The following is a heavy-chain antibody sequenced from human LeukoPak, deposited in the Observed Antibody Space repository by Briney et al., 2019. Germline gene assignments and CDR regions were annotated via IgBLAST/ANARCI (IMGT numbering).Heavy chain of an antibody. D-gene: IGHD5-12*01. J-gene: IGHJ4*02. V-gene: IGHV4-34*01. CDR3: ARTSTIVATISYYFDY. CDR2: INHSGST. Sequence: SETLSLTCAVYGGSFSGYYWSWIRQPPGRGLEWIGEINHSGSTNYNPSHKSRVTISVDTSKNQFSLKLSSVTAADTAVYYCARTSTIVATISYYFDYWGQGTLVTVSS. CDR1: GGSFSGYY.